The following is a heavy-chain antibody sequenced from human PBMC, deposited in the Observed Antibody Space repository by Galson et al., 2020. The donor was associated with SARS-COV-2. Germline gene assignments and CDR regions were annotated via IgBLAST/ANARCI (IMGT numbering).Heavy chain of an antibody. J-gene: IGHJ3*02. CDR2: IYPDDSDT. D-gene: IGHD3-22*01. CDR3: ARLSSDDYDSSQPFSDYAFDI. Sequence: GGSLRLSCQGSGYSFTSYWIAWVRQMPGKGLEWMGIIYPDDSDTRYRPSFQGQVTISTDKSISTAYLQWSSLKASDTAMYYCARLSSDDYDSSQPFSDYAFDIWGQGTMVTVSS. V-gene: IGHV5-51*01. CDR1: GYSFTSYW.